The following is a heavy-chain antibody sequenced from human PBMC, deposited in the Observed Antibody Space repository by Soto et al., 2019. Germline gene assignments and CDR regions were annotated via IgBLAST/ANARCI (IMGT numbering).Heavy chain of an antibody. CDR1: GGSISSYY. CDR2: IYYSGST. D-gene: IGHD3-3*01. Sequence: SETLSLTCTVSGGSISSYYWSWIRQPPGKGLEWIGYIYYSGSTNYNPSLKSRVTISVDTSKNHFSLKRSSVTAADTAVYYCARAGSTDYDFWSGYYLAHYYYGMDVWRQGTTVTVSS. V-gene: IGHV4-59*01. CDR3: ARAGSTDYDFWSGYYLAHYYYGMDV. J-gene: IGHJ6*02.